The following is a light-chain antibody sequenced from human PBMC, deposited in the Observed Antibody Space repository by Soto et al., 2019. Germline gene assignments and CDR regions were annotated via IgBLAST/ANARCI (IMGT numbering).Light chain of an antibody. V-gene: IGKV1-5*01. J-gene: IGKJ1*01. Sequence: MTQSPATLSVSPGERATLSCRASQSVSRWLAWYQQKPGKAPKILIHDASSLESGVPSRFSGSGPGTEFTLTISSLRPDDFATYYCQQYSTYSKTFGQGTKVDIK. CDR1: QSVSRW. CDR3: QQYSTYSKT. CDR2: DAS.